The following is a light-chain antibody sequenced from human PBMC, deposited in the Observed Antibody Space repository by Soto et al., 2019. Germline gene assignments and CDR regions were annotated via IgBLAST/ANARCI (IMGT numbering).Light chain of an antibody. CDR1: QSVSSN. V-gene: IGKV3-15*01. CDR3: HQYDDGPYT. CDR2: GAS. J-gene: IGKJ2*01. Sequence: EIVMPQSPATLSLSPGERATLSCRASQSVSSNVAWYQQIPGQTPRLLIYGASTRATGIPVRFSGSGSGTEFTLTISSLQSEDFAVYYCHQYDDGPYTFGQGTK.